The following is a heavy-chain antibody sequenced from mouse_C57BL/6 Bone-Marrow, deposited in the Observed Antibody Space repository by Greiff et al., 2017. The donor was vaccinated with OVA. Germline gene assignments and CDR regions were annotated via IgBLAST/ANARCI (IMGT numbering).Heavy chain of an antibody. CDR1: GYTFTDYY. CDR2: IYPGSGNT. D-gene: IGHD2-14*01. V-gene: IGHV1-76*01. J-gene: IGHJ4*01. Sequence: QVQLQQSGAELVRPGASVKLSCKASGYTFTDYYINWVKQRPGQGLEWIARIYPGSGNTYYNEKFKGKATLTAEKSSSTAYMQLSSLTSEDSAVYFCAKYYRGDYYAMDYWGQGTSVTVSS. CDR3: AKYYRGDYYAMDY.